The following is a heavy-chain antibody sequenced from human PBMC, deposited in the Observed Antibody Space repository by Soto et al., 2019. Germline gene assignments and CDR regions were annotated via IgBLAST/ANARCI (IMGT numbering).Heavy chain of an antibody. CDR3: AKDRVGDYYYGMDV. Sequence: EVQLVESGGGLVQPGRSLRLSCAASGFTFDDYAMHWVRQAPGKGLEWVSGISWNSGSIGYADSVKGRFTISRDNAKNSLYLQMNCLRAEDTALYYCAKDRVGDYYYGMDVWGQGTTVTVSS. CDR2: ISWNSGSI. V-gene: IGHV3-9*01. CDR1: GFTFDDYA. J-gene: IGHJ6*02. D-gene: IGHD3-16*01.